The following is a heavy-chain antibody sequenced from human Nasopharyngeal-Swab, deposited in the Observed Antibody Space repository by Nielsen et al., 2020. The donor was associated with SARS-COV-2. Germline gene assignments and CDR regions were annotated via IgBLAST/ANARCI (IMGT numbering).Heavy chain of an antibody. CDR1: GGSISSSSYY. CDR3: ARDYDRWLVFDY. CDR2: IYYSGST. J-gene: IGHJ4*02. V-gene: IGHV4-39*07. D-gene: IGHD6-19*01. Sequence: SETLSLTCTVSGGSISSSSYYWGWIRQPPGKGLEWIGSIYYSGSTYYNPSLKSRVTISVDTSKDQFSLKLSSVTAADTAVYYCARDYDRWLVFDYWGQGTLVTVSS.